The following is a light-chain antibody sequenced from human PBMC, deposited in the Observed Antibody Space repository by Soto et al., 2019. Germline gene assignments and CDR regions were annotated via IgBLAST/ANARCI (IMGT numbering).Light chain of an antibody. CDR1: QTISSW. V-gene: IGKV1-5*03. J-gene: IGKJ1*01. Sequence: DIHMTQSSSTLSASVGDTVTITCRASQTISSWLAWYQQKKGKAPKLLIYKASTLKSGVPSRFSGSGYGTEFNLTISSLQTDDFATYYCQHYNSYSEAFGQGTKVDIK. CDR2: KAS. CDR3: QHYNSYSEA.